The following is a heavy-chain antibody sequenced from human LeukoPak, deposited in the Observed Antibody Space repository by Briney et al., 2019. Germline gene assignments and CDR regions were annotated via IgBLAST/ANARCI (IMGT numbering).Heavy chain of an antibody. D-gene: IGHD6-13*01. CDR2: ISYDGRNE. V-gene: IGHV3-30*04. CDR1: GFTFTPYA. J-gene: IGHJ6*03. Sequence: PGGSLRLSCAASGFTFTPYAMNWVRQAPGKGLQWVAVISYDGRNEDYADSVKGRFTISRDNSKNTLSLQMHSLRDEDAAVYYCARVAQQHYFYYMDVWGKGTTVTVSS. CDR3: ARVAQQHYFYYMDV.